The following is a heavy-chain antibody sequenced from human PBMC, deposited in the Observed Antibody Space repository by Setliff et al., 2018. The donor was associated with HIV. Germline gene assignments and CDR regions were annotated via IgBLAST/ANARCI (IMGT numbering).Heavy chain of an antibody. J-gene: IGHJ4*02. CDR2: IYTSGNT. CDR1: GGSISSYY. Sequence: SETLSLTCTVSGGSISSYYWSWIRQPPGKGLEWIGYIYTSGNTDYNPSLKSRVTLSVDTSKNQFSLKLSSVTAADTAVFYCARGTLYYYDTGGYSYFDYWGQGTLVTVSS. D-gene: IGHD3-22*01. V-gene: IGHV4-4*08. CDR3: ARGTLYYYDTGGYSYFDY.